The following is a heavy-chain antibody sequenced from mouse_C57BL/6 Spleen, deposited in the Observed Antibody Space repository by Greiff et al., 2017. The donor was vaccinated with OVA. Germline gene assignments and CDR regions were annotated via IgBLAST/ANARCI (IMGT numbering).Heavy chain of an antibody. CDR1: GFTFSDYY. V-gene: IGHV5-16*01. Sequence: EVNVVESEGGLVQPGSSMKLSCTASGFTFSDYYMAWVRQVPEKGLEWVANINYDGSSTYYLDSLKSRFIISRDNAKNILYLQMSSLKSEDTATYYCARDADDEGDYFDYWGQGTTLTVSS. CDR2: INYDGSST. J-gene: IGHJ2*01. CDR3: ARDADDEGDYFDY. D-gene: IGHD2-3*01.